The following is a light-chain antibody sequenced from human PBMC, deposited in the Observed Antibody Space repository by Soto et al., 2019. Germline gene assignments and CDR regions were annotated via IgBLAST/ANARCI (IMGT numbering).Light chain of an antibody. J-gene: IGKJ1*01. V-gene: IGKV3-20*01. Sequence: TRSPLTLSMCPGETATLSRRPSQSLTNNYLAWFQQKPGQAPRLLIYGASTRATGIPARFSGSGSGTDFTLTISRLEPEDFAVYYCQGHDRKSWTFGQGTKVEIK. CDR3: QGHDRKSWT. CDR2: GAS. CDR1: QSLTNNY.